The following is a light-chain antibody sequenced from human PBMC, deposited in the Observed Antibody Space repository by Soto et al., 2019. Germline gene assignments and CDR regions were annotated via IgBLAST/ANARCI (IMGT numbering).Light chain of an antibody. CDR1: SSDVGGYNY. CDR3: NSYTSSSLWV. Sequence: QSALTQPASVSGSPGQSITISCTGTSSDVGGYNYVSWYQQHPGKAPQLMIYEVSNRPSGVSNRFSGSKSGNTASLTISGLQAEDEADYYCNSYTSSSLWVFGGGTKLTVL. V-gene: IGLV2-14*01. CDR2: EVS. J-gene: IGLJ3*02.